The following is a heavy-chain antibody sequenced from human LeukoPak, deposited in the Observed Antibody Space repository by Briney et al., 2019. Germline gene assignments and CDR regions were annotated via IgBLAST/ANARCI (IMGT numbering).Heavy chain of an antibody. Sequence: ASVRVSCKASGYSFSGFFIHWVRQAPGQGLEWMGRINPNNRDTIYAQKLQGRVTMTRDTSISTAYMELSRLRSDGTAVYYCARVSMVVAGLLDYWGQGTLLTVSS. CDR1: GYSFSGFF. J-gene: IGHJ4*02. CDR3: ARVSMVVAGLLDY. D-gene: IGHD6-19*01. V-gene: IGHV1-2*06. CDR2: INPNNRDT.